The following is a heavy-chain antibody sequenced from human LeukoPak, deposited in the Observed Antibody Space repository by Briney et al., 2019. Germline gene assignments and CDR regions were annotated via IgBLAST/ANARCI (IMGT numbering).Heavy chain of an antibody. CDR3: ARDLEYSSSWYQVWFDP. V-gene: IGHV3-74*01. CDR1: GFTFSSYW. D-gene: IGHD6-13*01. CDR2: INSDGSST. J-gene: IGHJ5*02. Sequence: PGGSLRLSCAASGFTFSSYWMHWVRPAPGKGLVWVSRINSDGSSTSYADSVKGRFTISRDNAKNTLYLQMNSLRAEDTAVYYCARDLEYSSSWYQVWFDPWGQGTLVTVSS.